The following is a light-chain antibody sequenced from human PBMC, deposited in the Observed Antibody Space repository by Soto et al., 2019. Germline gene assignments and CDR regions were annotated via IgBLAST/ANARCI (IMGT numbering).Light chain of an antibody. J-gene: IGKJ1*01. CDR2: AAS. CDR1: QSISTY. Sequence: IQMTQSPSSLSASFGDRVTIACLASQSISTYLNWYQQTPGKAPKLLIYAASSLQSGVPSRFSGSGSGTDFTLTISSLHPEDSATYYCQQSYSTPPTFGQGTKVDI. CDR3: QQSYSTPPT. V-gene: IGKV1-39*01.